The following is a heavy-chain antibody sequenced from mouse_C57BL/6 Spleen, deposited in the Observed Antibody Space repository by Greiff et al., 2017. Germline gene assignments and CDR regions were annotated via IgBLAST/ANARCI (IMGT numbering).Heavy chain of an antibody. CDR3: ARGDGSSYTRYFDD. CDR1: GFTFSDYG. CDR2: ISSGSSTI. V-gene: IGHV5-17*01. D-gene: IGHD1-1*01. Sequence: EVQLVESGGGLVKPGGSLKLSCAASGFTFSDYGMHWVRQAPEQGLEWVAYISSGSSTIYYADTVKGRFTISRANATNTLFMQRTCMRSEDTAMYYCARGDGSSYTRYFDDWGQGTTLTVSS. J-gene: IGHJ2*01.